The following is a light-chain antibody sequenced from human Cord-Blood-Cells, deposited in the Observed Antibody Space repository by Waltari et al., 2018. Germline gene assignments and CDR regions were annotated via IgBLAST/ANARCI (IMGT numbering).Light chain of an antibody. CDR2: GNS. CDR3: QSYDSSLSGSVV. V-gene: IGLV1-40*01. J-gene: IGLJ2*01. Sequence: SVLTQPPSVSGAPGQRVTISCTGSSSHIGEGEDVHWYQQLPGTAPKLLSYGNSKRPSGVPDRFSVSKSGTSASLAITGLQAEDEADYYCQSYDSSLSGSVVFGGGTKLTVL. CDR1: SSHIGEGED.